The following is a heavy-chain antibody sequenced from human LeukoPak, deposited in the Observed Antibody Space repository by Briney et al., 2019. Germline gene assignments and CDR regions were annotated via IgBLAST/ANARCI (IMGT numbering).Heavy chain of an antibody. CDR2: IKQDGSEK. J-gene: IGHJ6*02. CDR3: ARDGFRYQPTTYYGMDV. D-gene: IGHD2-2*01. CDR1: GFTFSSYW. V-gene: IGHV3-7*01. Sequence: RGSLRLSCAASGFTFSSYWMSWVRQAPGKGLEWVANIKQDGSEKYYVDSVKGRFTISRDNAKNSLYLQMNSLRAEDTAVYYCARDGFRYQPTTYYGMDVWGQGTTVTVSS.